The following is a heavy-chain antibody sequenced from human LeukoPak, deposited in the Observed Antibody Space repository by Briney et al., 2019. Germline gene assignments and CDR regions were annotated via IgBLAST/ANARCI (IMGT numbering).Heavy chain of an antibody. Sequence: GESLKISRKGSGYSFTSYWISWVRQMPGKGLEWVGRIDPSDSYTNYSPSFQGHVTISADKSISTAYLQWSSLKASDTAMYYCARLSIDYGGNSGDFDYWGQGTLVTVSS. CDR1: GYSFTSYW. CDR3: ARLSIDYGGNSGDFDY. D-gene: IGHD4-23*01. V-gene: IGHV5-10-1*01. CDR2: IDPSDSYT. J-gene: IGHJ4*02.